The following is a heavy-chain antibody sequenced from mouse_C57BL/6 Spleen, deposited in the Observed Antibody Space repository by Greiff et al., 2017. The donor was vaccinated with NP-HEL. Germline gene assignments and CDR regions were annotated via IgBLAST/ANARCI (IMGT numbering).Heavy chain of an antibody. CDR1: GYTFTSYW. J-gene: IGHJ4*01. CDR2: INPSNGGT. V-gene: IGHV1-53*01. CDR3: ARGGWGYYYAMDY. D-gene: IGHD3-1*01. Sequence: QVQLQQPGTELVKPGASVKLSCKASGYTFTSYWMHWVKQRPGQGLEWIGNINPSNGGTNYNEKFKSKATLTVDKSSSTAYMQLSSLTSGDSAVYDCARGGWGYYYAMDYWGQGTSVTVSS.